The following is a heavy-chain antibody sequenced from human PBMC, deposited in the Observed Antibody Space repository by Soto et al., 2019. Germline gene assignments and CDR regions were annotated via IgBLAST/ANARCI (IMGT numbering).Heavy chain of an antibody. CDR2: INPSGGST. J-gene: IGHJ4*02. D-gene: IGHD2-15*01. CDR1: GYTFTSYY. CDR3: ARDVLPSSGYCSGGSCYESPLNDY. Sequence: GASVKVSCKASGYTFTSYYMHWVRQAPGQGLEWMGIINPSGGSTSYAQKFQGRVTMTRDTSTSTVYMELSSLRSEDTAVYYCARDVLPSSGYCSGGSCYESPLNDYWGQGTLVTVSS. V-gene: IGHV1-46*01.